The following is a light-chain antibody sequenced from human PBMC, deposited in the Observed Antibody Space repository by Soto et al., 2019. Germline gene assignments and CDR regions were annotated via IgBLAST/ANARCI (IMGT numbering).Light chain of an antibody. CDR1: QSISSC. CDR3: QQYHIWPPIT. V-gene: IGKV1-5*01. J-gene: IGKJ5*01. Sequence: DIHMTQSPSTLSASVGDIVTITCRASQSISSCLAWYQQKPGKAPKLLIYDASSRATGIPDRFSGGGSGTEFTLTITSLQSAEIAPYYCQQYHIWPPITFGQGTRLEIK. CDR2: DAS.